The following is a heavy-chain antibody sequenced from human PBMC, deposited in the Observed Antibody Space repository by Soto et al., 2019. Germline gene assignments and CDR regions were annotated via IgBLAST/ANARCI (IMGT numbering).Heavy chain of an antibody. CDR2: ISGSGDKT. J-gene: IGHJ6*02. V-gene: IGHV3-23*01. D-gene: IGHD2-2*01. CDR3: AKSGQSSWANMDV. Sequence: SLRLSCAASGFTFSSYATNWVRQAPGKGLEWVSTISGSGDKTYYADSVKGRFTISRDNSKNTLSLQMNSLRAEDTAVYYCAKSGQSSWANMDVWGQGTTVTVSS. CDR1: GFTFSSYA.